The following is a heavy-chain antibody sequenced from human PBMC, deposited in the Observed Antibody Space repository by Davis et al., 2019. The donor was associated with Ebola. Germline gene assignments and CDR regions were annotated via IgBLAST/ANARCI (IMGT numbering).Heavy chain of an antibody. CDR1: GYTFTTYG. V-gene: IGHV1-18*01. J-gene: IGHJ4*02. CDR2: ISAYNGDT. Sequence: ASVKVSCKASGYTFTTYGISWVRQAPGQGLEWMGWISAYNGDTNYAQQFQGRITMTTDTSTSTAYMDLRSLRSEDTAVYYCARDGSGWSSLFDYWGQGTLVTVSS. CDR3: ARDGSGWSSLFDY. D-gene: IGHD6-19*01.